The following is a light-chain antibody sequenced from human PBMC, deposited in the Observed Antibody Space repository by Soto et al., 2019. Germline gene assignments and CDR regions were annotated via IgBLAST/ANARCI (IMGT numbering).Light chain of an antibody. V-gene: IGKV3-11*01. CDR1: QSVSSY. CDR3: QHRRNWPWT. J-gene: IGKJ1*01. CDR2: DAF. Sequence: IVLTQSPATRSLSPGERATLSCRASQSVSSYLAWYQQKPGQAPRLLIYDAFNRATGIPARFSGSGSGTDFTLTISSLEPEDFVVYYCQHRRNWPWTFGQGTKV.